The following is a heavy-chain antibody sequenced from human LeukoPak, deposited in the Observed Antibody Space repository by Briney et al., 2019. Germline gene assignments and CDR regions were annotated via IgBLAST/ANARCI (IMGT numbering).Heavy chain of an antibody. J-gene: IGHJ4*02. CDR3: ATYSSGFGY. CDR2: INSDGGST. CDR1: GFTFSNCW. Sequence: GGSLRLSCAASGFTFSNCWMHWVRQAPGKGLVWVSRINSDGGSTSYADSVKGRFTISRDNAENTLYLQMNSLRAEDTAVYYCATYSSGFGYWGQGTLVTVSS. V-gene: IGHV3-74*01. D-gene: IGHD6-19*01.